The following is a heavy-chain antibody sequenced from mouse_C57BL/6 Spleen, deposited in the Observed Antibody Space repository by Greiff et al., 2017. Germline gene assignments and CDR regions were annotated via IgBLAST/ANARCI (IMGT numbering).Heavy chain of an antibody. J-gene: IGHJ2*01. CDR1: GYTFTDYY. D-gene: IGHD2-5*01. V-gene: IGHV1-26*01. Sequence: VQLQPSGPELVTPGASVQISCQASGYTFTDYYMNWVTQSHGKSLEWIGDLNPNNGGTSSNQTFTGKATLTVDKSASTAYMELRSLTSEDSAVYYCATGRSNPCDYWGQGTTLTVSS. CDR2: LNPNNGGT. CDR3: ATGRSNPCDY.